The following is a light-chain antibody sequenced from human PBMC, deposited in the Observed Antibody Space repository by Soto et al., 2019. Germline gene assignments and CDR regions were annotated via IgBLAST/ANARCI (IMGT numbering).Light chain of an antibody. CDR1: SSNIGSYT. V-gene: IGLV1-44*01. CDR3: AAWDDSLNGYV. J-gene: IGLJ1*01. Sequence: QPVLIQPPSASGTPGQRVTVSCSGGSSNIGSYTVNWYQQLPGAAHKLLIYSNSQRPSGVPDRFSASKSGTSASLAISGLQSEDEAEYYCAAWDDSLNGYVFGPGTKLTVL. CDR2: SNS.